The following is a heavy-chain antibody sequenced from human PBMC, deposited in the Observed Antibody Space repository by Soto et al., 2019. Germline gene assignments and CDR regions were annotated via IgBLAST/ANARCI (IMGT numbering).Heavy chain of an antibody. Sequence: LRLSCAASGFTFSSYSMNWVRQAPGKGLEWVSSISSSSSYIYYADSVKGRFTISRDNAKNSLYLQMNSLRAEDTAVYYCARGAQPNYDILTGYYSDWFDPWGQGTLVTVSS. J-gene: IGHJ5*02. D-gene: IGHD3-9*01. CDR2: ISSSSSYI. V-gene: IGHV3-21*01. CDR1: GFTFSSYS. CDR3: ARGAQPNYDILTGYYSDWFDP.